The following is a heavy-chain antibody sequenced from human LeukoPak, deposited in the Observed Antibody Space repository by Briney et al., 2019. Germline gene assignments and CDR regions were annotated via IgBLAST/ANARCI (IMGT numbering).Heavy chain of an antibody. J-gene: IGHJ4*02. V-gene: IGHV3-21*01. CDR1: GFSFSSYS. CDR3: ARDQDYGAQFDY. Sequence: GGSLRLSCAASGFSFSSYSMNWVRQAPGKGLGWVSSISSSSSYIYYADSVKGRFTISRDNAKNSLYLQMNSLRAEDTAVYYCARDQDYGAQFDYWGQGTLVTVSS. CDR2: ISSSSSYI. D-gene: IGHD4-17*01.